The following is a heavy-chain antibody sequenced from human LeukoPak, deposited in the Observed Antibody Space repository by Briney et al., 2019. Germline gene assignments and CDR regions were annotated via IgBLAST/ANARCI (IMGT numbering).Heavy chain of an antibody. CDR3: ARLTRGGNLYYYYYYMDV. CDR1: GGSISSSSYY. Sequence: SETLSLTCTVSGGSISSSSYYWGWIRQPPGKGLEWIGSIYYSGSTYYNPSLKSRVTISVDTSKNQFSLKLSSVTAADTAVYYCARLTRGGNLYYYYYYMDVWGKGTTVTVSS. D-gene: IGHD4-23*01. CDR2: IYYSGST. V-gene: IGHV4-39*01. J-gene: IGHJ6*03.